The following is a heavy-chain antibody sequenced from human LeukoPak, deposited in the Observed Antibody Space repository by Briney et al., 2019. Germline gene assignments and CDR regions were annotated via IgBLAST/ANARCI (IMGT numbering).Heavy chain of an antibody. CDR3: AKDLIRGMRTVLRYFDWLSNFDY. J-gene: IGHJ4*02. D-gene: IGHD3-9*01. CDR1: GFTFSSYA. CDR2: ISGSGGST. Sequence: GGSLRLSCTASGFTFSSYAMSWVRQAPGKGLEWVSAISGSGGSTYCADSVKGRFTISRDNSKNTLYLQMNSLRAEDTAVYYCAKDLIRGMRTVLRYFDWLSNFDYWGQGTLVTVSS. V-gene: IGHV3-23*01.